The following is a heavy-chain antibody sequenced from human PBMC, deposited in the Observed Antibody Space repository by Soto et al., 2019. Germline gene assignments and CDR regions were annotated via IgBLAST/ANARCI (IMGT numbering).Heavy chain of an antibody. CDR1: GGSISSSDYY. J-gene: IGHJ5*02. D-gene: IGHD6-19*01. CDR3: AREVSPNSRGWYTVLVRWFDP. Sequence: SETLSLTCTVSGGSISSSDYYWSWIRQHPGKGLEWFGYIYYSGSAYYNPSLKSRVTISADTSKNQFSLKVTSVTAADTAVYYCAREVSPNSRGWYTVLVRWFDPWGQGILVTVSS. CDR2: IYYSGSA. V-gene: IGHV4-31*03.